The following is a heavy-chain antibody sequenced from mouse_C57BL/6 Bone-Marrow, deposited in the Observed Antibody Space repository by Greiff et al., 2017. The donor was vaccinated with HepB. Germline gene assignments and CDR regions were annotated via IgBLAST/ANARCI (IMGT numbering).Heavy chain of an antibody. CDR3: ARRYYDYDFDY. CDR1: GFTFSSYG. D-gene: IGHD2-4*01. J-gene: IGHJ2*01. Sequence: EVQLVESGGVLVKPGGSLKLSCAASGFTFSSYGMSWVRQTPDKRLEWVATISSGGSYTYYPDSVKGRFTISRDNAKNTLYLQMSSLKSEDTAMYYCARRYYDYDFDYWGQGTTLTVSS. V-gene: IGHV5-6*01. CDR2: ISSGGSYT.